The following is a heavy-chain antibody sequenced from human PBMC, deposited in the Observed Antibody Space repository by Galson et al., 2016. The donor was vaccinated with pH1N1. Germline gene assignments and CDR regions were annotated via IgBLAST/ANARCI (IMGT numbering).Heavy chain of an antibody. CDR1: GGSLTTDY. D-gene: IGHD3-22*01. Sequence: SETLSLTCTVSGGSLTTDYWSWIRQPAGRGLEWIGRVFASGNTFHSPSLTSRVTMSVDTSKHQFSLRLKSVNAADTAISSCAREDVVIGEGCIPGLEVWVQGTTVTVSS. CDR3: AREDVVIGEGCIPGLEV. CDR2: VFASGNT. J-gene: IGHJ6*02. V-gene: IGHV4-4*07.